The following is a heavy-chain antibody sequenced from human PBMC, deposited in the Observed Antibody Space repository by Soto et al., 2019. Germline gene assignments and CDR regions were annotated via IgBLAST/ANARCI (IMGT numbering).Heavy chain of an antibody. Sequence: ASVKVSCKASGYTFTSYYMHWVRQAPGQGLEWMGIINPSGGSTSYAQKFQGRVTMTRDTSTSTVYMELSSLRSEDTAVYYCARDRRVPGLLPDYYYYGMDVWGQGATVTVSS. J-gene: IGHJ6*02. CDR1: GYTFTSYY. CDR3: ARDRRVPGLLPDYYYYGMDV. V-gene: IGHV1-46*01. D-gene: IGHD2-15*01. CDR2: INPSGGST.